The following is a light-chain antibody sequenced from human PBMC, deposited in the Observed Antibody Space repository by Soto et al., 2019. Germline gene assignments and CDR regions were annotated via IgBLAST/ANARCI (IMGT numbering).Light chain of an antibody. CDR2: GAS. Sequence: EIVLTPSPGTLSLSPVERATLSCRASQSVSSRHLAWYQQKLGQAPRLLIYGASSRATGIPARFSGSGSGTDFTLTISSLEPEDFAVYYCQQRSNWPPWTFGQGTKVDIK. CDR3: QQRSNWPPWT. V-gene: IGKV3D-20*02. J-gene: IGKJ1*01. CDR1: QSVSSRH.